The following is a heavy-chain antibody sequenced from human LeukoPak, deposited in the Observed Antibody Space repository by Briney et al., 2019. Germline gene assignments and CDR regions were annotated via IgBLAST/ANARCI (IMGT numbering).Heavy chain of an antibody. D-gene: IGHD6-13*01. V-gene: IGHV1-24*01. J-gene: IGHJ3*02. CDR1: GYTLTELS. CDR2: FDPEDGET. Sequence: ASVKVSCKVSGYTLTELSMHWVRQAPGKGLEWMGGFDPEDGETIYAQKFQGRVTMTEDTSTDTAYMELSSLRSEDTAVYYCATLAAAGRIDAFDIWGQGTMVTVSS. CDR3: ATLAAAGRIDAFDI.